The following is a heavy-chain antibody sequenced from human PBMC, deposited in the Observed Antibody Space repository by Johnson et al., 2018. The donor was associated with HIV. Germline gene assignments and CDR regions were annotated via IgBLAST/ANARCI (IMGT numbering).Heavy chain of an antibody. D-gene: IGHD3-22*01. CDR1: GFTFDDYG. CDR2: ITGSGGST. Sequence: VQLVESGGGLVQPGGSLRLSCAASGFTFDDYGMSWVRQAPGKGLEWVSSITGSGGSTYYADSVKGRFTISRDNSKNTLYLQMDSLRAEDTAVYYCARGFDSSGYYWGHSLGKGFDIWGQGTVVTVSS. CDR3: ARGFDSSGYYWGHSLGKGFDI. V-gene: IGHV3-23*04. J-gene: IGHJ3*02.